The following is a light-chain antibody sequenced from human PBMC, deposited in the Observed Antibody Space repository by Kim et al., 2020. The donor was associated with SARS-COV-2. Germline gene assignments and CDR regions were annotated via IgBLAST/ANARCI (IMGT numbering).Light chain of an antibody. Sequence: DIQMTQSPSSLSASIGDRVTITCQASQDISNYLTWHQQKPGKAPKVLIYGASTLETGVPSRFSGGGSGTDFTFTISSLQPEDVATYYCQQYDNLPLTFGGGTKVEI. V-gene: IGKV1-33*01. CDR2: GAS. J-gene: IGKJ4*01. CDR1: QDISNY. CDR3: QQYDNLPLT.